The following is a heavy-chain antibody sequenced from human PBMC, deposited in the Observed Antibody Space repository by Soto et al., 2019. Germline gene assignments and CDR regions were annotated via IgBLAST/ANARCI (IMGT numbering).Heavy chain of an antibody. CDR1: GGSIGSFY. J-gene: IGHJ4*02. D-gene: IGHD2-21*02. CDR3: ARTRSGDWCFHY. CDR2: IYYSGST. Sequence: PSETLSLTCTVSGGSIGSFYWSWFRQPPGKRLEWIGYIYYSGSTNYNLSLKSRVTISVDTSKNQFFLKLSSVTAADTAVYYCARTRSGDWCFHYWGQGTLVTVS. V-gene: IGHV4-59*01.